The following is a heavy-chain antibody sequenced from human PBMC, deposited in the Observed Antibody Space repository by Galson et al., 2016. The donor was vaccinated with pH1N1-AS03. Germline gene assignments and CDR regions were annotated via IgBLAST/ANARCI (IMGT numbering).Heavy chain of an antibody. J-gene: IGHJ6*02. D-gene: IGHD3-3*01. CDR3: AGDEGFANGINV. CDR2: IHPGGDT. Sequence: SLRLSCAATGFTVSSGYNMSWVRQAPGKGLEWVSVIHPGGDTYNADSVKGRFTTSRDNFENMVYLQMNSLRPEDKAVYYCAGDEGFANGINVWGQGTTVTVSS. CDR1: GFTVSSGY. V-gene: IGHV3-66*02.